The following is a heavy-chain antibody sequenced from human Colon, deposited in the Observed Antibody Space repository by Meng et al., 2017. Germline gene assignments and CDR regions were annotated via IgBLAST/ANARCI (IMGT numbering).Heavy chain of an antibody. CDR3: ATHLRSPGYGSAS. D-gene: IGHD2-15*01. Sequence: QVQLQESGPGLVKPSGPLSLTCAVSGDSISSDNWWRWVRQPPEQGLEWIGKTHHSGSTSYNPSLKSRVTISLDKSKNQFSLRLTSVTAADTAVYYCATHLRSPGYGSASWGQGTLVTVSS. J-gene: IGHJ5*02. V-gene: IGHV4-4*02. CDR1: GDSISSDNW. CDR2: THHSGST.